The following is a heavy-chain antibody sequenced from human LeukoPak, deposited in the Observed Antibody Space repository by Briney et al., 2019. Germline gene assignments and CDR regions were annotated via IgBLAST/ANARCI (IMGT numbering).Heavy chain of an antibody. V-gene: IGHV3-23*01. D-gene: IGHD3-22*01. J-gene: IGHJ4*02. CDR3: AKGGYYYDPTDLGY. Sequence: GGSLRLSCAASGFTFINYAMTWVRQVPGPGLEWVSSMVGTGRNTYYADSVQGRFSISRDNSKNTLSLQMNSLRAEDTAVYYCAKGGYYYDPTDLGYWGQRTLVTVS. CDR1: GFTFINYA. CDR2: MVGTGRNT.